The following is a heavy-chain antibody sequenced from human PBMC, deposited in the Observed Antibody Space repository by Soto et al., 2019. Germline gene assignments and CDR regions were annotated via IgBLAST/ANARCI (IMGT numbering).Heavy chain of an antibody. CDR2: IYYSGST. CDR3: ARHRSSSWYDYYYYYGRDV. D-gene: IGHD6-13*01. J-gene: IGHJ6*02. CDR1: GGSISSSSYY. V-gene: IGHV4-39*01. Sequence: SETLSLTCTVSGGSISSSSYYWGWIRQPPGKGLEWIGSIYYSGSTYYNPSLKSRVTISVDTSKNQFSLKLSSVTAADTAVYYCARHRSSSWYDYYYYYGRDVWGQGTTVTVSS.